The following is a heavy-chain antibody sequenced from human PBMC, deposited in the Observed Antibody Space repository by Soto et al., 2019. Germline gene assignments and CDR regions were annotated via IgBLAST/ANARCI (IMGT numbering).Heavy chain of an antibody. Sequence: VKVSCKVSGYTLTELSMHRVRQAPGQRLEWMGGIDPDNGNTTYAQKLQGRVTMTTDTSTGTAYMELRSLRSDDTAVYYCAREPVAGIWFDPWGQGTLVTVSS. J-gene: IGHJ5*02. CDR3: AREPVAGIWFDP. D-gene: IGHD6-19*01. CDR1: GYTLTELS. V-gene: IGHV1-24*01. CDR2: IDPDNGNT.